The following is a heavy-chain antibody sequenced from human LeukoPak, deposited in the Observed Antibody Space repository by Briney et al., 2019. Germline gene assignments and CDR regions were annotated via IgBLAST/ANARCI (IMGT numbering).Heavy chain of an antibody. CDR3: ARRPYSDATDVGGFDY. J-gene: IGHJ4*02. CDR1: GGSVSSSNYY. Sequence: SETLSLTCTVSGGSVSSSNYYWGWIRQPPGKGLEWIGIVYYRGSTYYNPSLQSRVTISVDPSQNHFSLNLSSVTAADTAIYYCARRPYSDATDVGGFDYWGQGTLVTVSS. CDR2: VYYRGST. V-gene: IGHV4-39*02. D-gene: IGHD3-22*01.